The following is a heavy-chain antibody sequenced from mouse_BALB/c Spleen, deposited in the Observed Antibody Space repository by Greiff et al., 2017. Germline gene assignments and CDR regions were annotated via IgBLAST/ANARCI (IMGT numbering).Heavy chain of an antibody. V-gene: IGHV1S127*01. CDR1: GYTFTSYW. J-gene: IGHJ2*01. D-gene: IGHD4-1*01. CDR3: TREELGRGFDY. Sequence: QVQLQQSGAELVKPGASVKMSCKASGYTFTSYWMHWVKQRPGQGLEWIGVIDPSDSYTSYNQKFKGKATLTVDTSSSTAYMQLSSLTSEDSAVYYCTREELGRGFDYWGQGTTLTVSS. CDR2: IDPSDSYT.